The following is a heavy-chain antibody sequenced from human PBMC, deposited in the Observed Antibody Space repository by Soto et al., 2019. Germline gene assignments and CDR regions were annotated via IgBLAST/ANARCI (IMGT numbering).Heavy chain of an antibody. Sequence: EVQLLESGGGLVQPGGSLRLSCAASGFTFSSYAMSWVRQAPGKGLEWVSVISDSGGSTYYADSVKGRFTISRDNSKNTLYLKMSSLRAEDTAVYYCASQYSSGWYSFDYWGQGTLVTVSS. CDR1: GFTFSSYA. V-gene: IGHV3-23*01. D-gene: IGHD6-19*01. J-gene: IGHJ4*02. CDR3: ASQYSSGWYSFDY. CDR2: ISDSGGST.